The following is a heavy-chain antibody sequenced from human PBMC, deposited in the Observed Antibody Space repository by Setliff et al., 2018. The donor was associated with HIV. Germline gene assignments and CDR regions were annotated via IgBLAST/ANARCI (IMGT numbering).Heavy chain of an antibody. CDR1: GFTFSNYW. CDR3: ARGGANPSWFDS. CDR2: INTDGSSA. Sequence: LRLSCASSGFTFSNYWMHWIRQAPGKGLVWVSRINTDGSSATYADSVKGRFTNSRDNAKNTLYLQMDSLRAEDTAVYYCARGGANPSWFDSWGQGTLVTAPQ. D-gene: IGHD3-16*01. V-gene: IGHV3-74*03. J-gene: IGHJ5*01.